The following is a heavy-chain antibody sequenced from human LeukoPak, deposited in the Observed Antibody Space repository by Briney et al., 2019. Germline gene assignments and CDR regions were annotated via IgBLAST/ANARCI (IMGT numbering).Heavy chain of an antibody. CDR1: GFTFSSYA. D-gene: IGHD6-13*01. CDR3: AKAASSSWPSYYYGMDV. Sequence: GGSLRLSCAASGFTFSSYAMSWVRQAPGKGLEWVSAISGSGGGTYYADSVKGRFTISRDNSKNTLYLQMNSLRAEDTAVYYCAKAASSSWPSYYYGMDVWGQGTTVTVSS. J-gene: IGHJ6*02. V-gene: IGHV3-23*01. CDR2: ISGSGGGT.